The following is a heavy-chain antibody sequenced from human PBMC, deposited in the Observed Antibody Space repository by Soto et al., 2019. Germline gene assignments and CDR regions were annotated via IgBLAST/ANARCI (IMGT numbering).Heavy chain of an antibody. D-gene: IGHD5-18*01. CDR1: GFTFSSYG. CDR2: IWYDGSNK. CDR3: VILGPKYRDGYSPFDY. V-gene: IGHV3-33*01. J-gene: IGHJ4*02. Sequence: GGSLRLSCAASGFTFSSYGMHWVRQAPGKGLEWVAVIWYDGSNKYYADSVKGRFTISRDNSKNTLYLQMNSLRAEDTAVYYCVILGPKYRDGYSPFDYWGQGTLVTV.